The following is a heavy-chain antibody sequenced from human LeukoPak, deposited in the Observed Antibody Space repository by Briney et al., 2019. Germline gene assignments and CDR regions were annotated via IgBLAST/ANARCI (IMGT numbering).Heavy chain of an antibody. J-gene: IGHJ6*03. CDR3: ARDHGIEVATYMDV. Sequence: GGSLRLSWAASGFTFNNYATHWVRRAPGKGLESVSAISTNGDNTYYGNSVKGRFTISRDNSKNTVYLHMGSLRVEDMAVYYCARDHGIEVATYMDVWGRGTTVIVSS. CDR2: ISTNGDNT. V-gene: IGHV3-64*01. D-gene: IGHD2-15*01. CDR1: GFTFNNYA.